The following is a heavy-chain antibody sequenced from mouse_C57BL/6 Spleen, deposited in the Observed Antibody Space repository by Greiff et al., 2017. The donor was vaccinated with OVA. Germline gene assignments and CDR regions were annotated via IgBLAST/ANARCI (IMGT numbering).Heavy chain of an antibody. Sequence: VKVVESGPGLVAPSQSLSITCTVSGFSLTSYAISWVRQPPGKGLEWLGVIWTGGGTNYNSALKSRLSISKDNSKSQVFLKMNSLQTDDTARYYCATHYYGSSYWYFDVWGTGTTVTVSS. CDR1: GFSLTSYA. CDR3: ATHYYGSSYWYFDV. D-gene: IGHD1-1*01. CDR2: IWTGGGT. J-gene: IGHJ1*03. V-gene: IGHV2-9-1*01.